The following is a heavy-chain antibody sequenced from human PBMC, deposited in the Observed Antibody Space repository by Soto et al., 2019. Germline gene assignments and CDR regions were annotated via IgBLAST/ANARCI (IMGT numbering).Heavy chain of an antibody. Sequence: PSETLSLTCTVSGGSISSGGYYWSWIRQHPGKGLEWIGYIHYSGSTYYNPSLKSRVTISVDTSKNQFSLKLSSVTAADTAAYYCARGYGSGSPDAFDIWGQGTMVTVSS. D-gene: IGHD3-10*01. J-gene: IGHJ3*02. V-gene: IGHV4-31*03. CDR1: GGSISSGGYY. CDR3: ARGYGSGSPDAFDI. CDR2: IHYSGST.